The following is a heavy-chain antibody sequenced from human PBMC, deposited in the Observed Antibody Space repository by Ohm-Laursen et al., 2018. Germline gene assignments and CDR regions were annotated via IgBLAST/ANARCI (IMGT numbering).Heavy chain of an antibody. V-gene: IGHV3-23*01. J-gene: IGHJ3*02. CDR1: GFTFSSYA. Sequence: GSLRLSCAASGFTFSSYAMSWVRQAPGKGLEWVSAISGSGGSTYYADSVKGRFTISRDNSKNTLYLQMNSLRAEDTAVYYCAKYVAARDAFDIWGQGTMVTVSS. CDR3: AKYVAARDAFDI. D-gene: IGHD6-25*01. CDR2: ISGSGGST.